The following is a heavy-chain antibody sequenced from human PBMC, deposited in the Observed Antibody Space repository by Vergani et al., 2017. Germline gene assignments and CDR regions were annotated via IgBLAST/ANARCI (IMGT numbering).Heavy chain of an antibody. CDR1: GYTFTSYA. D-gene: IGHD3-10*01. J-gene: IGHJ3*02. Sequence: QVQLVQSGSELKQPRASVKVSCKASGYTFTSYAMNWVRQAPGQGLEWMGWINTNTGNPTYAQGFTGRFVFSLDTSVSTAYLQISSLKAEDTAVYYCARDLTYYYGSGSYWSAFDIWGQGTMVTVSS. V-gene: IGHV7-4-1*02. CDR3: ARDLTYYYGSGSYWSAFDI. CDR2: INTNTGNP.